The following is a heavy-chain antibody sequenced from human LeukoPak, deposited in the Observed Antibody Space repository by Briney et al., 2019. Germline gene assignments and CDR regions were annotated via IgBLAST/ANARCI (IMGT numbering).Heavy chain of an antibody. Sequence: PSQTLSLTCTVSGGSISSGGYYWSWIRQHPGKGLEWIGYIYYSGSTYYNPSLKSRVTISVDTSKNQFSLKLSSVTAADTAVYYCARGGITGTTVDYWGQGTLVTVSS. J-gene: IGHJ4*02. D-gene: IGHD1-7*01. CDR1: GGSISSGGYY. CDR2: IYYSGST. V-gene: IGHV4-31*03. CDR3: ARGGITGTTVDY.